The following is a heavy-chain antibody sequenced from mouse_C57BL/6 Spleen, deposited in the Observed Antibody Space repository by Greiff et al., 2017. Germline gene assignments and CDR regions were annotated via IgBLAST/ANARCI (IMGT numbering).Heavy chain of an antibody. Sequence: QVQLQQPGAELVRPGSSVKLSCKASGYTFTSYWMDWVKQRPGQGLEWIGNIYPSDSETHYNQKFKDKATLTVDKSSSKAYMQLSSLTSEDSAVYYCARREDGYLFAYWGQGTLVTVSA. J-gene: IGHJ3*01. CDR2: IYPSDSET. D-gene: IGHD2-3*01. V-gene: IGHV1-61*01. CDR3: ARREDGYLFAY. CDR1: GYTFTSYW.